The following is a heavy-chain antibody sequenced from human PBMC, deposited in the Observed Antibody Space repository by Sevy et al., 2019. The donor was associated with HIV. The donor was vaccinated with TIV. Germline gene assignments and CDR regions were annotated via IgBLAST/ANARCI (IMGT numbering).Heavy chain of an antibody. D-gene: IGHD3-22*01. J-gene: IGHJ5*02. CDR3: ARVDANYDKGFDP. V-gene: IGHV3-48*03. CDR2: ISSSGTTI. CDR1: GFTFSSYE. Sequence: GGSLRLYCEASGFTFSSYEMNWVRQAPGKGLEWVSYISSSGTTIKYADSVKGRFTISRDNAKNSLYMQMNSLRAEDTAVYYCARVDANYDKGFDPWGQGTLVTVSS.